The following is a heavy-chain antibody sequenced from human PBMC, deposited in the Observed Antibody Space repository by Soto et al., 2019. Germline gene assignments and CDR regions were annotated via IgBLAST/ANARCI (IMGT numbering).Heavy chain of an antibody. CDR1: GFIVSSNY. CDR3: FTDRQFRPAY. Sequence: GGSLRLSCAASGFIVSSNYMSWVRQAPGKGLELVGRIKSKIDGGTTDYAALVKGRFTILRDDSRSRVYLQMNSLKTEDTALYYCFTDRQFRPAYWGQGTLVTVSS. CDR2: IKSKIDGGTT. J-gene: IGHJ4*02. V-gene: IGHV3-15*01. D-gene: IGHD4-4*01.